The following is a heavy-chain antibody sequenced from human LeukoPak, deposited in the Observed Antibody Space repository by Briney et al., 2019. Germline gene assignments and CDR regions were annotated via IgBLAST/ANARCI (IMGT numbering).Heavy chain of an antibody. D-gene: IGHD1-26*01. CDR2: INTNSGGT. CDR3: ARNLVGPTDVDY. Sequence: GASVKVSCKTSGYTFTDYYIHWVRQAPGQELEWMGWINTNSGGTNYAQKFQGRVTMTRDTSISTAYMDLSSLTSDDTAVYYCARNLVGPTDVDYRGQGTPVTVSA. J-gene: IGHJ4*02. V-gene: IGHV1-2*02. CDR1: GYTFTDYY.